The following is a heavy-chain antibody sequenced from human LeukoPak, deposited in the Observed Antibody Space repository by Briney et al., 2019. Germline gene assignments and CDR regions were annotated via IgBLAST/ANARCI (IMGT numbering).Heavy chain of an antibody. D-gene: IGHD3-10*01. J-gene: IGHJ4*02. Sequence: GGSLRLSCAASGFTVSSNYMSWVRQAPGKGLEWVSVIYSGGSTYYADSVKGRFTISRDNSKNTLYLQMNSLRAEDTAVYYCARGSYYYGSENFDYWGQGTLVTVSS. CDR2: IYSGGST. CDR3: ARGSYYYGSENFDY. V-gene: IGHV3-66*01. CDR1: GFTVSSNY.